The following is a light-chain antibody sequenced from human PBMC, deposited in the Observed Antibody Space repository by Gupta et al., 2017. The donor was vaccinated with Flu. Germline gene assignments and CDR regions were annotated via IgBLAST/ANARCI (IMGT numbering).Light chain of an antibody. Sequence: RVKSECGGGGCRNDYASWYQQKPEQATVLVINSKNNRDAGIPGRRSGSSSGNTATGTITGARAEDEDDDDCNSRESRGNHDGVFGGGTKLTVL. CDR2: SKN. CDR3: NSRESRGNHDGV. CDR1: GCRNDY. V-gene: IGLV3-19*01. J-gene: IGLJ3*02.